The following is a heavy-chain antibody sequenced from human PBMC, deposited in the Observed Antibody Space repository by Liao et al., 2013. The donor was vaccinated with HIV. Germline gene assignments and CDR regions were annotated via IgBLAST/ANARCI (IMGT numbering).Heavy chain of an antibody. V-gene: IGHV4-59*01. CDR1: GGSISNYY. Sequence: QVHLQESGPGLVKPAETLSLRCTVSGGSISNYYWSWIRQPPGKGLEWIGYIYYSGSGNYNPSLKSRVTISVDTSKNQFSLNLNSVTAADTAVYYCARDLPPNYWGQGTLVAVSS. J-gene: IGHJ4*02. CDR3: ARDLPPNY. CDR2: IYYSGSG.